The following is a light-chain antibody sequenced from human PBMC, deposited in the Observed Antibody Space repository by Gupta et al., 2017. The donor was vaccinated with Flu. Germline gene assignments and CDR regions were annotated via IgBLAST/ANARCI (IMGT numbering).Light chain of an antibody. CDR2: GAS. CDR1: QSVINYC. V-gene: IGKV3-20*01. Sequence: GTLSLSAGERAALSCRGSQSVINYCLAWYHQKPGKAPRLLIYGASNRGTGIPERFSGSGSGTDFTLTISRLQPEDFAVYYCQQYGNYPYTFGRGTKVEIK. J-gene: IGKJ4*01. CDR3: QQYGNYPYT.